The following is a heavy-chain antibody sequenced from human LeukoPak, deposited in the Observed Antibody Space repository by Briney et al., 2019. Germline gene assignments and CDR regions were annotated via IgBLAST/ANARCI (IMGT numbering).Heavy chain of an antibody. V-gene: IGHV3-21*01. CDR2: ISSSSSDI. CDR1: GFTLSSYA. D-gene: IGHD4-23*01. CDR3: VTDYGGSSGAFDI. Sequence: GESLRLSCTGSGFTLSSYAMNWVRRAPGQGLEWVSSISSSSSDIYYTDSVKGRFTISRDNAKKSLYLQMNSLRAEDTAVYYCVTDYGGSSGAFDIWGQGTMVTVSS. J-gene: IGHJ3*02.